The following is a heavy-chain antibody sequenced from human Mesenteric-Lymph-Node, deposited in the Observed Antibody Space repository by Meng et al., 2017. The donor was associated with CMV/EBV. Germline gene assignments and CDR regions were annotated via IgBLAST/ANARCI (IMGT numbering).Heavy chain of an antibody. D-gene: IGHD2/OR15-2a*01. CDR1: GYSFISYW. CDR2: IYPGDSDT. CDR3: ARHYFSSTFYSVDY. J-gene: IGHJ4*02. V-gene: IGHV5-51*01. Sequence: GGSLRLSCKGSGYSFISYWIAWVRQTPGKGLEWMGIIYPGDSDTSYSPSFQGQVTISADKSINTAYLQWSSLKASDTAMYYCARHYFSSTFYSVDYWGQGTLVTAS.